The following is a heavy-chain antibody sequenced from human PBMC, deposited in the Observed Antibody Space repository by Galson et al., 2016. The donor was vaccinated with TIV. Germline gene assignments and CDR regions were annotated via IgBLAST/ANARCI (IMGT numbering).Heavy chain of an antibody. CDR2: INPSGGST. J-gene: IGHJ4*02. V-gene: IGHV1-46*01. D-gene: IGHD3-22*01. CDR1: GYTFTGYF. Sequence: QSGAEVKPPGASVKVSCKASGYTFTGYFIHWVRQAPGQGLEWMGIINPSGGSTSYAQKFQGRVTMTRVTSTSTVYMELSSLRSEDTAVYYCARDGEVGSSDYDHWGQGTLVSVSS. CDR3: ARDGEVGSSDYDH.